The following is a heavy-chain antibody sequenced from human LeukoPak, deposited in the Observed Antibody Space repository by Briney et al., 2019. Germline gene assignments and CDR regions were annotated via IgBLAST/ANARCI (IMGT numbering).Heavy chain of an antibody. Sequence: SETLSLTCIVSGGSINSYWRWIRQPAGKGLEWMGRISGSGTITYNPALHGRLTISIDTSKNQFSLKLMSVTAADTAVYYCARDSGTTGEVKFDPWGQGILVTVSS. V-gene: IGHV4-4*07. J-gene: IGHJ5*02. CDR2: ISGSGTI. D-gene: IGHD3-10*01. CDR1: GGSINSY. CDR3: ARDSGTTGEVKFDP.